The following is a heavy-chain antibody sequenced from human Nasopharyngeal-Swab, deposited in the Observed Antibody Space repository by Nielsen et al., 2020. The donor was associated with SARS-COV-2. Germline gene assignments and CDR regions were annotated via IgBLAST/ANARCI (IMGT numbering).Heavy chain of an antibody. J-gene: IGHJ4*02. CDR3: TRDTPAMFAY. CDR1: GFTFDAYA. Sequence: GESLKISCAASGFTFDAYAMHWVRQAPGKGLEWVPAISSTGDYLYYAASVKGRFTISRDNAKNSVYLQMNSLRAEDTALYYCTRDTPAMFAYWGQGTLVSVSS. CDR2: ISSTGDYL. V-gene: IGHV3-21*01.